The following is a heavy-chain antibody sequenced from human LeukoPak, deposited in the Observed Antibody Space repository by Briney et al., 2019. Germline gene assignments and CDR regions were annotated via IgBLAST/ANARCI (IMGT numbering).Heavy chain of an antibody. J-gene: IGHJ6*02. CDR1: GGSISSGDYY. V-gene: IGHV4-30-4*01. CDR2: IYYSGGT. D-gene: IGHD5-12*01. CDR3: AREKANYYGMDV. Sequence: SETLSLTCTVSGGSISSGDYYWSWIRQPPGKGLEWIGYIYYSGGTYYNPSLKSRVTISVDTSKNQFSLKLSSVTAADTAVYYCAREKANYYGMDVWGQGTTVTVSS.